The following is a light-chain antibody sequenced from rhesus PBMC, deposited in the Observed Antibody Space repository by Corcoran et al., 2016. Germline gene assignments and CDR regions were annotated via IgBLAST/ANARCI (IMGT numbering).Light chain of an antibody. CDR2: YAN. CDR3: QQYNNAPMYS. V-gene: IGKV1-32*04. CDR1: QGISSY. Sequence: DIQMSQSPSSLSASVGDRVTITCRASQGISSYLNWYQQKPGKAPKLLIYYANSLASGVPSRFSGSGSGTEFTLTISSLQPEDFATYYCQQYNNAPMYSFGQGTKVEIK. J-gene: IGKJ2*01.